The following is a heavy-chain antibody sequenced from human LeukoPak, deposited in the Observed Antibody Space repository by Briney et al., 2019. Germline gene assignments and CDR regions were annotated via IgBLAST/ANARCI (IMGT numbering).Heavy chain of an antibody. CDR3: AREVSGYDFGY. CDR2: ISSSGSTI. CDR1: GFAFSSYA. V-gene: IGHV3-48*03. J-gene: IGHJ4*02. Sequence: PGGSLRLSCAASGFAFSSYAMNWVRQAPGKGLEWVSYISSSGSTIYYADSVRGRFTISRDNAKNSLYLQMNSLRAEDTAVYYCAREVSGYDFGYWGRGTLVTVSS. D-gene: IGHD5-12*01.